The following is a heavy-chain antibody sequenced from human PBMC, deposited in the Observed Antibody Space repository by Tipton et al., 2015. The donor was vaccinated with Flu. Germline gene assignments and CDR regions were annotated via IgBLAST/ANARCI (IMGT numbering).Heavy chain of an antibody. CDR1: GFTFSSYW. CDR3: ARSIGARESH. V-gene: IGHV3-7*01. J-gene: IGHJ4*02. Sequence: LSLTCAASGFTFSSYWMHWVRQAPGKGLEWVANIKEDGSEKYYVDSVKGRFTISRDNAKNSLYLQMNSLRAEDTAVYYCARSIGARESHWGQGTLVTVSS. D-gene: IGHD6-6*01. CDR2: IKEDGSEK.